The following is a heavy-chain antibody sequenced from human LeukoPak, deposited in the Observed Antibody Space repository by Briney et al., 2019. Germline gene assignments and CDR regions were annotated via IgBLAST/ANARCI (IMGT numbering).Heavy chain of an antibody. CDR1: GGSISTYY. D-gene: IGHD5-12*01. CDR2: IYHSGST. J-gene: IGHJ4*02. Sequence: SETLSLTCTLSGGSISTYYWSWIRQPPGKGLEWIGYIYHSGSTNYNPSFKSRVTISVDTSKNQFSLKLSSVTAADTAVYYCARGGGYASPIGYWGQGALVTVS. V-gene: IGHV4-59*01. CDR3: ARGGGYASPIGY.